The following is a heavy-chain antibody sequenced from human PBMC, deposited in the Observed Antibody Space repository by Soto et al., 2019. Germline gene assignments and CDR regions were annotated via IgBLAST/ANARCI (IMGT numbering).Heavy chain of an antibody. CDR1: GFTFSSYG. Sequence: GGSLRLSCAASGFTFSSYGMHWVRQAPGKGLEWVAVIWYDGSNKYYADSVKGRFTISRDNSKNTLYLQMNSLRAEDTAVYYCARDFGGSAHYYYYYMDVWGKGTTVTVSS. V-gene: IGHV3-33*01. D-gene: IGHD3-10*01. CDR2: IWYDGSNK. CDR3: ARDFGGSAHYYYYYMDV. J-gene: IGHJ6*03.